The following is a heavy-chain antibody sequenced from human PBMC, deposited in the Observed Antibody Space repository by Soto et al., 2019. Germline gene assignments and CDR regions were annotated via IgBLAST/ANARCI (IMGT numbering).Heavy chain of an antibody. CDR3: ARDREYYYGSGSYYRPNAFDI. V-gene: IGHV4-59*01. J-gene: IGHJ3*02. CDR2: IYYSGST. CDR1: GGSISSYY. D-gene: IGHD3-10*01. Sequence: LSLTCTVSGGSISSYYWSWIRQPPGKGLEWIGYIYYSGSTNYNPSLKSRVTISVDTSKNQFSLKLSSVTAADTAVYYCARDREYYYGSGSYYRPNAFDIWGQGTMVTVSS.